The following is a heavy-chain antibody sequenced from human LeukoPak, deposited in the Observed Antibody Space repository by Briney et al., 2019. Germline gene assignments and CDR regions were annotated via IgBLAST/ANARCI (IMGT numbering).Heavy chain of an antibody. CDR2: IYHSGST. CDR3: ARDPNDAFDI. CDR1: GGSISSGGYY. J-gene: IGHJ3*02. V-gene: IGHV4-30-2*01. Sequence: SQTLSLTCTVSGGSISSGGYYWSWIRQPPGKGLEWIGYIYHSGSTYYNPSLKSRVTISVDRSKNQFSLKLSSVTAADTAVYYCARDPNDAFDIWGQGTMVTVSS.